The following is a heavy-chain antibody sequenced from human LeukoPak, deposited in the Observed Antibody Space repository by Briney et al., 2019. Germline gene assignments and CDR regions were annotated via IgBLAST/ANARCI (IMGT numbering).Heavy chain of an antibody. CDR3: ARVVGYYYYYMDV. J-gene: IGHJ6*03. CDR1: GGSISSGGYY. D-gene: IGHD1-26*01. Sequence: KSSETLSLTCTVSGGSISSGGYYWSWIRQHPGKGLEWIGYIYYSGSTYYNPSLKSRVTISVDTSKNQFSLKLSSVTAADTAVYYCARVVGYYYYYMDVWGKGTTVTVSS. CDR2: IYYSGST. V-gene: IGHV4-31*03.